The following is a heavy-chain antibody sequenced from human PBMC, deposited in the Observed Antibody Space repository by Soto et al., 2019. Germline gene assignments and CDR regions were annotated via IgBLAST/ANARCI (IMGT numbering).Heavy chain of an antibody. V-gene: IGHV1-69*02. J-gene: IGHJ5*02. D-gene: IGHD6-13*01. CDR3: ARLAWFNRAAAGIYWFDP. CDR1: GGTFSSYT. Sequence: SVKVSCKASGGTFSSYTISWVRQAPGQGLEWMGRIIPILGIANYAQKFQGRVTITADKSTSTAYMELSSLRSEDTAVYYCARLAWFNRAAAGIYWFDPWGQGTLVTVSS. CDR2: IIPILGIA.